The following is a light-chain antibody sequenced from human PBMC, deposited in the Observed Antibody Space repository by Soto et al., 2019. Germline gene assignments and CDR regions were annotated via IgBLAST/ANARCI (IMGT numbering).Light chain of an antibody. CDR1: QSISRW. J-gene: IGKJ3*01. V-gene: IGKV1-5*01. CDR3: QQYNSYTPTT. Sequence: DIQMTQSPSTLSASVGDRVTITCRSSQSISRWLAWYQHKPGKAPKLLIYDASSLESGAPSRFSGSGSGTEFTRTISSLQLDDFTNYNCQQYNSYTPTTFGPATKVYIK. CDR2: DAS.